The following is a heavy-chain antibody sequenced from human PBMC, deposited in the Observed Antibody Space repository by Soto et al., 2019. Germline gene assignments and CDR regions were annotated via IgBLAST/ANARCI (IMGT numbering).Heavy chain of an antibody. Sequence: GGPLRLSCAASGFTFSSYSMNWVRQAPGKGLEWVSYITRSSSPIYYADSVKGRFTISRDNGKNSLYLQMNSLRDEDTAVYYCARLYTSGWYFDHWGQGTLVTVSS. J-gene: IGHJ4*02. CDR1: GFTFSSYS. D-gene: IGHD6-19*01. V-gene: IGHV3-48*02. CDR3: ARLYTSGWYFDH. CDR2: ITRSSSPI.